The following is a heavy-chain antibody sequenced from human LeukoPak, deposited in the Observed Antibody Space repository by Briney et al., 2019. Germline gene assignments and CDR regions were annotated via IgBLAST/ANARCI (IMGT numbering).Heavy chain of an antibody. CDR3: ARHKGYQLASY. D-gene: IGHD2-2*01. J-gene: IGHJ4*02. CDR2: IDPSDSYT. CDR1: GYSFTSYW. V-gene: IGHV5-10-1*01. Sequence: GGSLKISCRGSGYSFTSYWISWVRQMPGKGLEWMGRIDPSDSYTNYSPSFQGHVTISADKSISTAYLQWSSLKASDTAMYYCARHKGYQLASYWGQGTLVTVSS.